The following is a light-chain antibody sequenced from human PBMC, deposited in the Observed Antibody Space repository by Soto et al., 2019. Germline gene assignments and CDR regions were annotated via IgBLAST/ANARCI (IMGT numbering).Light chain of an antibody. V-gene: IGLV2-11*01. Sequence: QSALTQPRSVSGSPGQSVTISCTGTSSDVGGYNYVSWYQQHPGKAPKLMIYEVSKRPSGVPDRFSGSKSGNTASLTISGLQDEDEADYYCCSYAGSSTLFGGGTQLTVL. J-gene: IGLJ2*01. CDR3: CSYAGSSTL. CDR1: SSDVGGYNY. CDR2: EVS.